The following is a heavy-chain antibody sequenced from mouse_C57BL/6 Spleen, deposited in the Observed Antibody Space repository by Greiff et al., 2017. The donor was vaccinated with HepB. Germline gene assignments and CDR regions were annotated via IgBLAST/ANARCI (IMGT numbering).Heavy chain of an antibody. CDR1: GYTFTSYW. CDR2: IDPSDSYT. V-gene: IGHV1-50*01. J-gene: IGHJ2*01. Sequence: VQLQQPGAELVKPGASVKLSCKASGYTFTSYWMQWVKQRPGQGLEWIGEIDPSDSYTNYNQKFKGKATLTVDTSSSTAYMQLSSLTSEDTAVYYCARSHGSPIDYWGQGTTLTVSS. D-gene: IGHD1-1*01. CDR3: ARSHGSPIDY.